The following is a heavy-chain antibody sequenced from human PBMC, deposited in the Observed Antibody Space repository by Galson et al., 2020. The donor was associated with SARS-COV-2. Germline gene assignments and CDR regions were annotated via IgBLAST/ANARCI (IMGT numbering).Heavy chain of an antibody. J-gene: IGHJ3*02. V-gene: IGHV4-30-4*01. Sequence: ETSETLSLTCTVSGGSISSGDYYWSWIRQPPGKGLEWSGYIYNSGSTYYNPSLKRRVTISVDTSKNQFSLKLSSVTAADTAVYYCARLDSSGYRAGAAFDIWGQGTMVTVSS. CDR2: IYNSGST. CDR1: GGSISSGDYY. CDR3: ARLDSSGYRAGAAFDI. D-gene: IGHD3-22*01.